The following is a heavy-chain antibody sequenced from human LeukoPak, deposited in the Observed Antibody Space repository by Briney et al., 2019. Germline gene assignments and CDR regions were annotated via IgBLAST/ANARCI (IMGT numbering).Heavy chain of an antibody. CDR3: ARDYYYDSSGYWDYYFDY. D-gene: IGHD3-22*01. J-gene: IGHJ4*02. CDR2: IWYDGSNK. Sequence: PGRSLRLSCAASGFTFSRFGMHWVRQAPGKGLEWVAVIWYDGSNKYYADSVKGRFTISRDNSENTLYLEMNSLRAEDTAVYYCARDYYYDSSGYWDYYFDYWGQGTLVSVSS. V-gene: IGHV3-33*01. CDR1: GFTFSRFG.